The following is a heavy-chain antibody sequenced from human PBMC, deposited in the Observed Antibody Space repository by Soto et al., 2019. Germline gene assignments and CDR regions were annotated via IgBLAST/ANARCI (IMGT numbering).Heavy chain of an antibody. D-gene: IGHD1-26*01. CDR3: ARLTIVGATRYPSDY. CDR1: GGSTMISSYY. V-gene: IGHV4-39*01. J-gene: IGHJ4*02. Sequence: QLQLQESGPRLMKPSETLSLTCDVSGGSTMISSYYCAWIRQPPGKGLEWIGSMYYSGSTYYNPSLKSRVTMSVDTSKNQFSLRLNSVTAADTAVFYCARLTIVGATRYPSDYWGQGILVTVSS. CDR2: MYYSGST.